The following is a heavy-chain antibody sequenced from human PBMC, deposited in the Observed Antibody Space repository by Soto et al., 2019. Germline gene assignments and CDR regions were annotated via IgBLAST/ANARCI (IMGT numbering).Heavy chain of an antibody. D-gene: IGHD3-22*01. V-gene: IGHV4-39*01. CDR1: GGSISSSSYY. J-gene: IGHJ5*02. Sequence: SETLSLTCTVSGGSISSSSYYWGWIRQPPGKGLEWIGSNYYSGSTYYNPSLKSRVTISVDTSKNQFSLKLSSVTAADTAVYYCARGGWWYYDSSGLFTGGNWFDPWGQGTLVTVSS. CDR2: NYYSGST. CDR3: ARGGWWYYDSSGLFTGGNWFDP.